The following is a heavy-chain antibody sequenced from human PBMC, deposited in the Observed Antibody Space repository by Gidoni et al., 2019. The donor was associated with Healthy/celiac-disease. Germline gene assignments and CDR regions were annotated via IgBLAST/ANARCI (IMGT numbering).Heavy chain of an antibody. CDR3: ARHYAGGDCPCDYYYYGMDV. J-gene: IGHJ6*02. CDR2: IYYSGST. D-gene: IGHD2-21*02. V-gene: IGHV4-39*01. CDR1: GGSISSSSSY. Sequence: QLQLQESGPGLVKPSETLSLTCTVSGGSISSSSSYWGWIRQPPGKGLEWIGSIYYSGSTYYNPSLKSRVTISVDTSKNQFSLKLSSVTAADTAVYYCARHYAGGDCPCDYYYYGMDVWGQGTTVTVSS.